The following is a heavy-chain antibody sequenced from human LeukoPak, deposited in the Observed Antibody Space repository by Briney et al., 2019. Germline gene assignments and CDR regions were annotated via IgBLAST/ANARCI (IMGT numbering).Heavy chain of an antibody. CDR2: IWYDGSNK. CDR1: GFTFSSYG. CDR3: ARDQVITYFDY. V-gene: IGHV3-33*01. Sequence: PGGSLRLSCAASGFTFSSYGMHWVRQAPGKGLEWVAVIWYDGSNKYYADSVKGRFAISRDNSKNTPYLQMNSLRAEDTAVYYCARDQVITYFDYWGQGTLVTVSS. D-gene: IGHD3-16*01. J-gene: IGHJ4*02.